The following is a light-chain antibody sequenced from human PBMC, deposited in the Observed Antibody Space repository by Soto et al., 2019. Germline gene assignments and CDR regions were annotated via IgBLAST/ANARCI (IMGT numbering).Light chain of an antibody. Sequence: NFMLTQPHSVSESPGKTVTISCTRSSGSIASNYVQWYQQRPGSAPTTVIYEDNQRPSGVPDRFSGSIDSSSNSVSLTISGLKTEDEADYYCQSYDSSINWVFGGGTKVTVL. J-gene: IGLJ3*02. CDR1: SGSIASNY. CDR2: EDN. V-gene: IGLV6-57*03. CDR3: QSYDSSINWV.